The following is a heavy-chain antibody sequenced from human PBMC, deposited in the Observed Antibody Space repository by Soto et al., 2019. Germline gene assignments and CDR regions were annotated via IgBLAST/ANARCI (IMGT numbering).Heavy chain of an antibody. CDR2: ISASTRNT. V-gene: IGHV1-18*01. J-gene: IGHJ2*01. CDR1: GYTFSDYA. CDR3: VRCYCSVGSCYACWHFDL. Sequence: QVQLVQSGGEVKKPGASVKVSCQASGYTFSDYAISWVRQAPGQGLEWMGWISASTRNTDQAQNFQGRVIMTLDTSTNTAYRELRSVRSDDKAVYYCVRCYCSVGSCYACWHFDLWGRGTLVTVSS. D-gene: IGHD2-15*01.